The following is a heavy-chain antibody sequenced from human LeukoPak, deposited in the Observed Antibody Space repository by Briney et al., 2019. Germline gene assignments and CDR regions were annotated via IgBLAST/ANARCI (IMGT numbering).Heavy chain of an antibody. V-gene: IGHV3-74*01. CDR2: VNTDGSST. CDR1: GSTFSSYW. J-gene: IGHJ1*01. CDR3: YGGNAEQ. D-gene: IGHD4/OR15-4a*01. Sequence: GGSLRLSCAASGSTFSSYWMHWVRQAPGKGPVWVSGVNTDGSSTNYADSVKGRFTISRDNAKNTLYLQMNSLRVEDMAVYYCYGGNAEQWGQGTLVTVSS.